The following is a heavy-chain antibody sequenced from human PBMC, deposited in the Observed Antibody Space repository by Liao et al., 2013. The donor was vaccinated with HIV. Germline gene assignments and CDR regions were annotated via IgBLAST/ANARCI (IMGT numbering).Heavy chain of an antibody. Sequence: QVQLQESGPGLVKPSQTLSLTCTVSGGSISSGDYYWSWIRQPPGKGLEWIGYIYYSGSTYYNPSLKSRVTISVDTSKNQFSLKLSSVTAADTAVYYCARDRITMVRGVRRAFDIWGQGTMVTVSS. CDR2: IYYSGST. D-gene: IGHD3-10*01. J-gene: IGHJ3*02. CDR3: ARDRITMVRGVRRAFDI. CDR1: GGSISSGDYY. V-gene: IGHV4-30-4*08.